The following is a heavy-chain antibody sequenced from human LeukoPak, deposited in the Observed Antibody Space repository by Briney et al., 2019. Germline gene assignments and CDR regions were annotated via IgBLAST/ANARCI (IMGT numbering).Heavy chain of an antibody. J-gene: IGHJ4*02. CDR2: INPNSGGT. D-gene: IGHD5/OR15-5a*01. CDR1: GYTLTGYY. CDR3: ARAPRVAQADY. Sequence: ASVKVSCTASGYTLTGYYMHWVRQAPGQGLEWMGRINPNSGGTNYAQKFQGRVTMTRDTSISTAYMELSRLSSDDTAVYYRARAPRVAQADYWGQGTLVTVSS. V-gene: IGHV1-2*06.